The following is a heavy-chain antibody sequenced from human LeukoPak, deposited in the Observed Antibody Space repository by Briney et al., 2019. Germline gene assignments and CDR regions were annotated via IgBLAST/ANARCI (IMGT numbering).Heavy chain of an antibody. D-gene: IGHD6-25*01. V-gene: IGHV4-4*07. Sequence: SETLSLTCTVSGGSISSYYWSWIRQPAGRGLEWIGRIYTSGSTNYNPSLKSRVTMSVDTSKNQFSLKLSSVTAADTAVYYCARCGIAANYYYYYMDVWGKGTTVTVSS. CDR2: IYTSGST. CDR1: GGSISSYY. J-gene: IGHJ6*03. CDR3: ARCGIAANYYYYYMDV.